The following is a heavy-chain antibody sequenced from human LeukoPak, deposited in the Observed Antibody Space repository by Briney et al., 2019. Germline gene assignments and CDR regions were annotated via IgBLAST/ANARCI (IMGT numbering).Heavy chain of an antibody. V-gene: IGHV5-51*01. Sequence: GESLKISCKGSGYRFTSYWIAWVRQMPGKGLEWMGIIYPVDSDTGYSPSFQGQVTISADKSISTAYLQWSSLKTSDTAMYYCARLLNAVERFDYWGQGTLVSVSS. CDR2: IYPVDSDT. J-gene: IGHJ4*02. CDR3: ARLLNAVERFDY. CDR1: GYRFTSYW. D-gene: IGHD6-19*01.